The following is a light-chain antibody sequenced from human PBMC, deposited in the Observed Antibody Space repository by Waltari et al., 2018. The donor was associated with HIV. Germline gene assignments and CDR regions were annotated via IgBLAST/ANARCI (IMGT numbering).Light chain of an antibody. CDR2: KDS. V-gene: IGLV3-25*03. CDR1: DLQKHS. J-gene: IGLJ2*01. CDR3: QSADSSGSPYVV. Sequence: YELTQPTSVSVSPGQTPRISCSGDDLQKHSTYWYQQQQGQAPLLVIYKDSERPSGSPERFSGSNSGTTVTLTISGVQAEDEADYYCQSADSSGSPYVVFGGGTKLTVL.